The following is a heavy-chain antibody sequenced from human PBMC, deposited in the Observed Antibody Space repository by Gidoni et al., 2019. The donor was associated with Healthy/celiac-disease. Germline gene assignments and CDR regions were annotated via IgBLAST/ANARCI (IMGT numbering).Heavy chain of an antibody. V-gene: IGHV3-53*01. CDR1: GFTVSSNY. J-gene: IGHJ4*02. D-gene: IGHD6-13*01. CDR3: ARGDSSSWYGLNYFDY. Sequence: EVQLVESGGGLIQPGGSLRLSCAASGFTVSSNYMSWVRQAPGKGLEWVSVIYSGGSTYYADSVKGRFTISRDNSKNTLYLQMNSLRAEDTAVYYCARGDSSSWYGLNYFDYWGQGTLVTVSS. CDR2: IYSGGST.